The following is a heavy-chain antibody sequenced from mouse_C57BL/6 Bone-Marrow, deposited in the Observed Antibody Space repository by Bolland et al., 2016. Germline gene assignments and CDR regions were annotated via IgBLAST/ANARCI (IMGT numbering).Heavy chain of an antibody. J-gene: IGHJ4*01. Sequence: TNYNEKFKSKATLTVDKSSSTAYMQLSSLTSEDSAVYYCARTDYYYAMDYWGQETS. CDR3: ARTDYYYAMDY. V-gene: IGHV1-64*01. CDR2: T.